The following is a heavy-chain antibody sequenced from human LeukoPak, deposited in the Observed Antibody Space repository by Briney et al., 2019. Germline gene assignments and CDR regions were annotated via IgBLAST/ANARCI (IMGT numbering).Heavy chain of an antibody. Sequence: GGSLGLSCAASGFTFSSYAMSWVRQAPGKGLEWVSATSGSGGSTYYADSVKGRFTISRDNSKNTLYLQMNSLRAEDTAVYYCAKDLKVVVITDFDYWGQGTLVTVSS. CDR1: GFTFSSYA. V-gene: IGHV3-23*01. CDR3: AKDLKVVVITDFDY. CDR2: TSGSGGST. D-gene: IGHD3-22*01. J-gene: IGHJ4*02.